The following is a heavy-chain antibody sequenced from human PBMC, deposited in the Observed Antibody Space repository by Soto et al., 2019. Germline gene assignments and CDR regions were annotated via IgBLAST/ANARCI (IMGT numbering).Heavy chain of an antibody. V-gene: IGHV3-21*01. Sequence: GGSLRLSCAASGFSFSTSNMNWVRQAPGKGLEWVSSISSASGYIYYADSVKGRFTISRDNAKKSLYLQMTSLRADDTAVYYCARSSGWTYYYSGMDVWGQGTTVTVSS. J-gene: IGHJ6*02. CDR3: ARSSGWTYYYSGMDV. CDR2: ISSASGYI. D-gene: IGHD6-19*01. CDR1: GFSFSTSN.